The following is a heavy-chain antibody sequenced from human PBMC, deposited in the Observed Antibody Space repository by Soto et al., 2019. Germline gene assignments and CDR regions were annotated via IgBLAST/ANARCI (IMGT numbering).Heavy chain of an antibody. CDR3: AKDQYYDFWSGYYIPH. V-gene: IGHV3-23*01. CDR1: GFTFSSYA. J-gene: IGHJ4*02. Sequence: GGSLRLSCAASGFTFSSYAMSWVRQAPGKGLEWVSAISGSGGSTYYADSVKGRFTISRDNSKNTLYLQMNSLRAEDTAVYYCAKDQYYDFWSGYYIPHWGQGTLVTVSS. CDR2: ISGSGGST. D-gene: IGHD3-3*01.